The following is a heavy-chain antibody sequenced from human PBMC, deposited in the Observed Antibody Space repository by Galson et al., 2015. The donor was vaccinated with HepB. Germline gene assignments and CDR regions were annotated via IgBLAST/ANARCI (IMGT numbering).Heavy chain of an antibody. D-gene: IGHD6-13*01. J-gene: IGHJ6*02. V-gene: IGHV3-21*01. CDR2: ISTSSSYI. CDR1: GFTFSSYS. CDR3: ASAPGIAAATFYYYYGMDV. Sequence: SLRLSCAASGFTFSSYSMNWVRQSPGKGLEWVSSISTSSSYIYYADSVRGRFTISRDNAKNSLYLQMNSLRAEDTAVYYCASAPGIAAATFYYYYGMDVWGQGTTVTVSS.